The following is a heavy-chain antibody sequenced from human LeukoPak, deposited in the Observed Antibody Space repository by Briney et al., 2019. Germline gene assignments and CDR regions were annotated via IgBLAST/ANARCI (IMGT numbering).Heavy chain of an antibody. CDR3: ARRTRIAAAGTSWGYYFDY. Sequence: SETLSLTCTVSGGSISSYYWSWIRQPPGKGVEWIGYIYTSGSTNYNPSLKSRVTISVDTSKNQFSLKLSSVTAADTVVYDCARRTRIAAAGTSWGYYFDYWGQGTLVTVSS. V-gene: IGHV4-4*09. CDR1: GGSISSYY. J-gene: IGHJ4*02. D-gene: IGHD6-13*01. CDR2: IYTSGST.